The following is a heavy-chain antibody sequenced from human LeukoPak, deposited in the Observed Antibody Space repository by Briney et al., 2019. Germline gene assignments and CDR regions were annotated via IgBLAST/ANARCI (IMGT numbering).Heavy chain of an antibody. CDR2: IKPSSGST. V-gene: IGHV1-46*01. CDR3: ARVAGGLYGDYGSDFDY. CDR1: EFIFSTYY. J-gene: IGHJ4*02. D-gene: IGHD4-17*01. Sequence: GASVKVTCKPSEFIFSTYYIHWVRQAPGQGLEWMGVIKPSSGSTSSAQKFQGRLTMTRDIFTSTVDMELSSRRSDDTAVYYCARVAGGLYGDYGSDFDYWGQGTLVTVSS.